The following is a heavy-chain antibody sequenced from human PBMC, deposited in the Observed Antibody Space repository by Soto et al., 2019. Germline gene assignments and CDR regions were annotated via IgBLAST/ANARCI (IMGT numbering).Heavy chain of an antibody. CDR1: GSTFSTAW. J-gene: IGHJ4*02. Sequence: EVQLVESGGGLVKPGGSLRLPCPASGSTFSTAWMSWVRQAPGKGLEWVGRIKSKTDGGTTDYPAPVKGRFTISRDDSKNTLYLQMNSLKTEDTAVYYCTTDPQATVVDYWGQGTLVTVSS. D-gene: IGHD5-12*01. CDR2: IKSKTDGGTT. CDR3: TTDPQATVVDY. V-gene: IGHV3-15*01.